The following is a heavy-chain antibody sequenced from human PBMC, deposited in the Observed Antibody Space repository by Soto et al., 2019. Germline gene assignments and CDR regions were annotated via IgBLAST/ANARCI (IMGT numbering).Heavy chain of an antibody. CDR2: IYYSGST. Sequence: SETLSLTCTVSGGSISSGGYYWSWIRQHPGKGLEWIGYIYYSGSTYYNPSLKSRVTISVDKSKNQFSLKLSSVTAADTAVYYCARATYYYGSGALRRYYSMDVWGQGTTVTVSS. V-gene: IGHV4-31*03. CDR1: GGSISSGGYY. J-gene: IGHJ6*02. D-gene: IGHD3-10*01. CDR3: ARATYYYGSGALRRYYSMDV.